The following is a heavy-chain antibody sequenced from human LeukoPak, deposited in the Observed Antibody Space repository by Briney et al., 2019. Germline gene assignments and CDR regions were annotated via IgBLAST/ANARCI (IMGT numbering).Heavy chain of an antibody. CDR2: INSDGSST. J-gene: IGHJ3*02. CDR1: VHMFRSCW. CDR3: ARGPGAFDI. D-gene: IGHD2-2*01. V-gene: IGHV3-74*01. Sequence: GGSLRLSCVASVHMFRSCWMNGVRQAPGKGLVWVSHINSDGSSTSYADSVKGRFTISRDNAKNTLFLKMNSLRAEDTAVYYCARGPGAFDIWGQGTMVTVSS.